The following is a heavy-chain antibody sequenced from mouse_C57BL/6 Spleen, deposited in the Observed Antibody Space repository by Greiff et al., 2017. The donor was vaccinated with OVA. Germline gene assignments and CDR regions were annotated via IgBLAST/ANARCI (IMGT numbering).Heavy chain of an antibody. CDR2: IDPEDGET. CDR1: GFNIKDYY. D-gene: IGHD2-14*01. CDR3: ARSGYDSPWFAY. V-gene: IGHV14-2*01. Sequence: VQLQQSGAELVKPGASVKLSCTASGFNIKDYYMHWVKQRTEQGLEWIGRIDPEDGETKYAPTFQGKATITADTSSNTAYLQLSSLTSEDTAVYYCARSGYDSPWFAYWGQGTLVTVSA. J-gene: IGHJ3*01.